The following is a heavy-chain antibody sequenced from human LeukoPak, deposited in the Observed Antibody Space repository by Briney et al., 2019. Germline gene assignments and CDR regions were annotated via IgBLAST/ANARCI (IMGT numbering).Heavy chain of an antibody. CDR3: ARDFTARGVIIGAFDI. Sequence: GGSLRLSCAASGFTFSSYGMHWVRQAPGKGLEWVAAIWYDGSNKYYADSVKGRFTISRDNSKNTLYLQMNSLRAEDTAVYYCARDFTARGVIIGAFDIWGQGTMVTVSS. J-gene: IGHJ3*02. D-gene: IGHD3-10*01. V-gene: IGHV3-33*01. CDR1: GFTFSSYG. CDR2: IWYDGSNK.